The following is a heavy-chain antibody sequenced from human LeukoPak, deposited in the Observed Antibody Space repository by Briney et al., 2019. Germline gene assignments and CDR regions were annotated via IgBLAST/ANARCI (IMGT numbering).Heavy chain of an antibody. D-gene: IGHD2-15*01. V-gene: IGHV1-69*01. CDR1: GGTFSSYA. CDR3: ASPGVVVAASDAFDI. CDR2: IIPIFGIA. J-gene: IGHJ3*02. Sequence: ASVKVSCKASGGTFSSYAISWVRQAPGQGLEWMGGIIPIFGIANYAQKFQGRVTITADESTSTAYMELSSLRSEDTAVYYCASPGVVVAASDAFDIWGQGTMVTVSS.